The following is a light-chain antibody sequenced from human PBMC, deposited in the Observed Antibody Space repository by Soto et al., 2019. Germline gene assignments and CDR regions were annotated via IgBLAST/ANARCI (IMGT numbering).Light chain of an antibody. V-gene: IGLV1-44*01. CDR2: SDN. Sequence: QAVVTQPPSASATPGQRVTISCSGSNTNVGSNTVNWYQQVPGTAPKLLIYSDNQRPSGVPDRFSGSKSGTSASLAISGLLSEDEADYYCAAWDDSLNGLWMFGGGTKLTVL. J-gene: IGLJ3*02. CDR1: NTNVGSNT. CDR3: AAWDDSLNGLWM.